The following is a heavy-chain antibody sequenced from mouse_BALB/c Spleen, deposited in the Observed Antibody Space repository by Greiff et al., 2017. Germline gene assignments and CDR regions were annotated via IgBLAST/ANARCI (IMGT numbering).Heavy chain of an antibody. V-gene: IGHV1-69*02. CDR2: IYPSDSYT. CDR3: TRSPTMITTGFAY. Sequence: QVQLQQPGAELVRPGASVKLSCKASGYTFTSYWINWVKQRPGQGLEWIGNIYPSDSYTNYNQKFKDKATLTVDKSSSPAYMQLSSPTSEDSAVYYCTRSPTMITTGFAYWGQGTLVTVSA. D-gene: IGHD2-4*01. CDR1: GYTFTSYW. J-gene: IGHJ3*01.